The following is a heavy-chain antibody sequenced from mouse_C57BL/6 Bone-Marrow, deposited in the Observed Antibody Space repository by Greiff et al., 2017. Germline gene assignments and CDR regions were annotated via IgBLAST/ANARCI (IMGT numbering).Heavy chain of an antibody. CDR3: ARYDYEFYAMDY. J-gene: IGHJ4*01. CDR2: INPYNGGT. D-gene: IGHD2-4*01. V-gene: IGHV1-19*01. CDR1: GYTFTDYY. Sequence: VQLQQSGPVLVKPGASVKMSCKASGYTFTDYYMNWVKQSPGKSLEWIGVINPYNGGTSYNQKFKGKATLTVDKSSSTAYMELNSLTSEDSAVYYCARYDYEFYAMDYWGQGTSVTVSS.